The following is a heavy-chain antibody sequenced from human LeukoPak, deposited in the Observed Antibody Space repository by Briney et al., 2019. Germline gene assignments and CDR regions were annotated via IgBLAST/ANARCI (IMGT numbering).Heavy chain of an antibody. Sequence: SETLSLTCTVSGDSISSGNYWGWIRQPPGKGLEWIGSIFHTGSTYFNLSLKSRVTISVDTSKNQFSLKLSSVTAADTAVYYCAREKWFGELLNWGQGTLVTVSS. CDR3: AREKWFGELLN. J-gene: IGHJ4*02. CDR1: GDSISSGNY. CDR2: IFHTGST. D-gene: IGHD3-10*01. V-gene: IGHV4-38-2*02.